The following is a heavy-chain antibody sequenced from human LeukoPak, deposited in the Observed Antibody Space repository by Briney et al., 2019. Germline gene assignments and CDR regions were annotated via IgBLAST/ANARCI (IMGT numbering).Heavy chain of an antibody. CDR1: GGSFSGYY. J-gene: IGHJ3*02. CDR2: INHSGST. CDR3: ARVGGNYDYVWGSFTDAFDI. D-gene: IGHD3-16*01. V-gene: IGHV4-34*01. Sequence: PSETQSLTCAVYGGSFSGYYWSWIRQPPGKGLEWIGEINHSGSTNYNPSLKSRVTISVDTSKNQFSLKLSSATAADTAVYYCARVGGNYDYVWGSFTDAFDIWGQGTMVTVSS.